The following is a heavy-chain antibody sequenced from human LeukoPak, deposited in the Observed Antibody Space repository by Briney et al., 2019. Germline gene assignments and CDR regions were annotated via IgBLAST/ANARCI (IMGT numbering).Heavy chain of an antibody. D-gene: IGHD3-3*01. CDR2: IYYSGST. CDR1: GGSISSYY. CDR3: ARGSDFWSGYYPGAFDI. J-gene: IGHJ3*02. Sequence: PSETLSLTCTVSGGSISSYYWSWIRQPPGKGLEWIGYIYYSGSTNYNPSLKSRVTISVDTSKNQFSLKLNSVTAADTAVYYCARGSDFWSGYYPGAFDIWGQGTMVTVSS. V-gene: IGHV4-59*01.